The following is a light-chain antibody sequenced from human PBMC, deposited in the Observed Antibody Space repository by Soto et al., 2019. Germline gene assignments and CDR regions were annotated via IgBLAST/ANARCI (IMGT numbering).Light chain of an antibody. CDR2: GAS. CDR1: QSVGSN. Sequence: EIVMTQSPATLSVFPGERATLSCRASQSVGSNLAWYQQKPGQVPSLLIYGASSRATGVPDRFSGSGSGTEFTLTISSLQSEDFAVYYCQQYNNCPPLTFGGGTKVEIK. V-gene: IGKV3-15*01. CDR3: QQYNNCPPLT. J-gene: IGKJ4*01.